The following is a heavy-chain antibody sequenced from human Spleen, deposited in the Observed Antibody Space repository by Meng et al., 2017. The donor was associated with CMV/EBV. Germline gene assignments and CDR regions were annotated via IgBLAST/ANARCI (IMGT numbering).Heavy chain of an antibody. CDR3: TKAGGEGP. Sequence: SLKISCAASGFTFSSYEMNWVRQAPGKGLEWISYISSSDSTIYYADSVKGRFTISRDNAKNSLYLQMNSLRVEDTAVYYCTKAGGEGPWGQGTLVTVSS. CDR2: ISSSDSTI. J-gene: IGHJ5*02. CDR1: GFTFSSYE. V-gene: IGHV3-48*03. D-gene: IGHD3-10*01.